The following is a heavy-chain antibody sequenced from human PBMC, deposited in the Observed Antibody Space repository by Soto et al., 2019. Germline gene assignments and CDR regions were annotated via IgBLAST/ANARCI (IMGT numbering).Heavy chain of an antibody. D-gene: IGHD3-22*01. CDR1: GFTFSSYS. V-gene: IGHV3-21*01. CDR2: ISSSSSYI. CDR3: ARAPYYYDSSGYWAY. Sequence: EVQLVESGGGLVKPGGSLRLSCAASGFTFSSYSMNWVRQAPGKGLEWVSSISSSSSYIYYADSVKGRFTISRDNAKNSLYLQMNSLRAEATAVYYCARAPYYYDSSGYWAYWGQGTLVTVSS. J-gene: IGHJ4*02.